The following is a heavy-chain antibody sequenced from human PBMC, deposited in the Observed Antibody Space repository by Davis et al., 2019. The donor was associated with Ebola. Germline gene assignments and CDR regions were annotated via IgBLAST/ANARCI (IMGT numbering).Heavy chain of an antibody. J-gene: IGHJ5*02. CDR1: GYSFNSHD. V-gene: IGHV1-8*01. D-gene: IGHD6-19*01. CDR3: ARSPEDSTGWNDWFDP. Sequence: ASVKVSCKASGYSFNSHDINWVRQATGQALEWMGWMNPNSGNTGYARKFQGRVTMTRDITIGTAYMELTSLTSEDTAVYYCARSPEDSTGWNDWFDPWGQGPLVTVSS. CDR2: MNPNSGNT.